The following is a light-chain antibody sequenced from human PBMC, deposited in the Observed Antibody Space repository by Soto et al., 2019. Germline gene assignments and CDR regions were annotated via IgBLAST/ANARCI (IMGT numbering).Light chain of an antibody. V-gene: IGLV2-14*03. CDR1: NSDVGAYNC. CDR3: NSYTSGSTPYV. Sequence: QSVLTQPASVPGSPGQSIIISCTGTNSDVGAYNCVSWYQQHPGKAPKVLLYDVSNRPSGVSNRFSGSKSGNTASLTISGLQAEDEADYYCNSYTSGSTPYVFGTGTKVTVL. J-gene: IGLJ1*01. CDR2: DVS.